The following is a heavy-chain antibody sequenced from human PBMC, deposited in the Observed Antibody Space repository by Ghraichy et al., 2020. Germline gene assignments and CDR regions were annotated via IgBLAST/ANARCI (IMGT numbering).Heavy chain of an antibody. J-gene: IGHJ4*02. CDR3: VRGGEAARLFDY. V-gene: IGHV4-34*01. CDR2: INHSGST. CDR1: GGSFSGYY. D-gene: IGHD6-6*01. Sequence: SETLSLTCAVYGGSFSGYYWSWIRQPPGKGLEWIGEINHSGSTNYNPSLKSRVTISVDTSKNQFSLKLSSVTAADTAVYYCVRGGEAARLFDYWGQGTLVTVSS.